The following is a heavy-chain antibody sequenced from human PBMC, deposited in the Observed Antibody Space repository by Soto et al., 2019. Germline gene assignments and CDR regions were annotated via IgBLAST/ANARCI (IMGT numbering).Heavy chain of an antibody. Sequence: QVQLVQSGAEVKKPGSSVKVSCKASGGTFSSYTISWVRQAPGQGLEWMGRIIPILGIANYAQKFQGRVTITADKSTSTAYMELSSLISEDTAVYYCARDPGRYSGYDFDYWGQGTLVTVSS. CDR1: GGTFSSYT. CDR3: ARDPGRYSGYDFDY. CDR2: IIPILGIA. V-gene: IGHV1-69*08. D-gene: IGHD5-12*01. J-gene: IGHJ4*02.